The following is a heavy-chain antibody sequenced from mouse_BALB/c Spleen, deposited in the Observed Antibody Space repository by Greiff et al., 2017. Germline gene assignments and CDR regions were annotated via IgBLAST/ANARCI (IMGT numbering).Heavy chain of an antibody. D-gene: IGHD1-1*01. J-gene: IGHJ1*01. V-gene: IGHV1-7*01. CDR3: ARGSSYWYFDV. Sequence: QVHVKQSGAELAKPGASVKMSCKASGYTFTSYWMHWVKQRPGQGLEWIGYINPSTGYTEYNQKFKDKATLTADKSSSTAYMQLSSLTSEDSAVYYCARGSSYWYFDVWGAGTTVTVSS. CDR2: INPSTGYT. CDR1: GYTFTSYW.